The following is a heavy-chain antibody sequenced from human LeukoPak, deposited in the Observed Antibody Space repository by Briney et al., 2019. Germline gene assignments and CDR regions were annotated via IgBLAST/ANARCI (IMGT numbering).Heavy chain of an antibody. V-gene: IGHV4-4*07. D-gene: IGHD3-10*01. CDR2: IYTSGST. J-gene: IGHJ3*02. Sequence: PSETLSLTCTVSGGSISSYYWSWIRQPAGKGLEWIGRIYTSGSTNYNPSLKSRVTMSVDTSKNQFSLKLSSVTAADTAVYYCARPSYGSGSDAFDIWGQGTMVTVSS. CDR1: GGSISSYY. CDR3: ARPSYGSGSDAFDI.